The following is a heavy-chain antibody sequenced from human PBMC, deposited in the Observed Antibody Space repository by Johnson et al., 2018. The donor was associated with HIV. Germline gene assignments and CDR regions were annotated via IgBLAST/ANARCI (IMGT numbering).Heavy chain of an antibody. CDR2: ISSSGSTI. Sequence: VESGGGLVKPGGSLRLSCAASGITFSDYYMSWIRQAPGKGLEWVSYISSSGSTIFYADSVKGRFTISRDNAKNSLYLQMNSLRAEDTAVYYCARIPGSGWEHDAFDIWGQGTMVTVSS. CDR3: ARIPGSGWEHDAFDI. CDR1: GITFSDYY. D-gene: IGHD6-19*01. J-gene: IGHJ3*02. V-gene: IGHV3-11*04.